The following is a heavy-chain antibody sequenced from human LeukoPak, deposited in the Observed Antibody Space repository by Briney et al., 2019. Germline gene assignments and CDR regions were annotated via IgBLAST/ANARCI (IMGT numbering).Heavy chain of an antibody. D-gene: IGHD6-19*01. CDR3: ARDPGSGWWGAFDI. J-gene: IGHJ3*02. V-gene: IGHV3-11*05. CDR2: IISSSIYT. CDR1: GFTFSDYY. Sequence: GGSLRLSCAASGFTFSDYYMSWIRQAPGKGLEWVSYIISSSIYTNYADSVKGRFTISRDNAENSLYLQMNSLRAEDTAVYYCARDPGSGWWGAFDIWGQGTMVSVSS.